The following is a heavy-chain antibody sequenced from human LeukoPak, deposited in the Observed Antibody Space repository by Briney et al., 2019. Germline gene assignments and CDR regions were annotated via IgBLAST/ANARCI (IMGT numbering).Heavy chain of an antibody. CDR3: ARVPVGAFYFDY. CDR1: GGTFSSYA. Sequence: ASVTVSCKASGGTFSSYAISWVRQAPGQGLEWMGGIIPIFGTANYAQKFQGRVTITADESTSTAYMELSSLRSEDTAVYYCARVPVGAFYFDYWGQGTLVTVSS. V-gene: IGHV1-69*13. D-gene: IGHD1-26*01. J-gene: IGHJ4*02. CDR2: IIPIFGTA.